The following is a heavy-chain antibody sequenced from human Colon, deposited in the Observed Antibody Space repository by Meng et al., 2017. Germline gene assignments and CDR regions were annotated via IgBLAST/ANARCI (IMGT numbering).Heavy chain of an antibody. D-gene: IGHD3-22*01. J-gene: IGHJ4*02. CDR3: ARDRIGLLDY. CDR1: GGSISSYY. Sequence: GSLRLSCTVSGGSISSYYWSWSRQPPGKGLEWIGYIYYSGSTNYNPSLKSRVTISVDTTKNQFSLKLSSVTAADTAVYYCARDRIGLLDYWGQGTRVTVSS. CDR2: IYYSGST. V-gene: IGHV4-59*01.